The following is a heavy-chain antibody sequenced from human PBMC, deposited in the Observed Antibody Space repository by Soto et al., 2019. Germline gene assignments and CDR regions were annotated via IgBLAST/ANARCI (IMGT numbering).Heavy chain of an antibody. CDR3: TRGPRASSGGTGAY. CDR1: GFSFDSYW. J-gene: IGHJ1*01. D-gene: IGHD2-2*01. Sequence: PGGSLRLSCAASGFSFDSYWMHWVRQAPGQGPMWVSRIDYDGTTTNYADSVKGRFTISRDNAKSTLYLQMNSLRPEDTAVYYCTRGPRASSGGTGAYWGRGTPVTVSS. CDR2: IDYDGTTT. V-gene: IGHV3-74*01.